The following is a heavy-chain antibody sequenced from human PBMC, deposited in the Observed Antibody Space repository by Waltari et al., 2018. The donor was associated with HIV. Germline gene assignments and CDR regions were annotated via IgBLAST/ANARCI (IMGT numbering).Heavy chain of an antibody. CDR1: GFTFSSYG. CDR3: ARGAVDTAMVHYY. CDR2: IWYDRSNK. V-gene: IGHV3-33*01. D-gene: IGHD5-18*01. Sequence: QVQLVESGGGVVQPGRSLRLSCAASGFTFSSYGMHWVRPAPGKGLEWVAVIWYDRSNKYYADSVKGRFTISRDNSKNTLYLQMNSLRAEDTAVYYCARGAVDTAMVHYYWGQGTLVTVSS. J-gene: IGHJ4*02.